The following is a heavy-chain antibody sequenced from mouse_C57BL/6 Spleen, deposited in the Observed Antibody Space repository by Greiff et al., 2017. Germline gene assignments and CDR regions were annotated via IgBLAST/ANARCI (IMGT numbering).Heavy chain of an antibody. D-gene: IGHD1-1*01. Sequence: VQLQESGPELVKPGASVKIPCKASGYTFTDYNMDWVKQSHGKSLEWIGDINPNNGGTIYNQKFKGKDTLTVDKSSSTAYMELRILTSEDTAVYYCARSSYYYGSSPWYFDVWGTGTTGTVSS. CDR3: ARSSYYYGSSPWYFDV. CDR1: GYTFTDYN. CDR2: INPNNGGT. V-gene: IGHV1-18*01. J-gene: IGHJ1*03.